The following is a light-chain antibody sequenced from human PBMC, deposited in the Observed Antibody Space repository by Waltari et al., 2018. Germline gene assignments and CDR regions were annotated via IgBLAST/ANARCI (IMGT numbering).Light chain of an antibody. CDR1: SRDIGTYDL. CDR3: CSYAGRVV. Sequence: QSALPQPASVPGSPGQSTTISSPGTSRDIGTYDLVAWYQQYPGKAPKLMIYEVNKRPSGLSDRFSGSKSGNTASLTISGLQAEDEADYYCCSYAGRVVFGGGTKLTVL. V-gene: IGLV2-23*02. CDR2: EVN. J-gene: IGLJ2*01.